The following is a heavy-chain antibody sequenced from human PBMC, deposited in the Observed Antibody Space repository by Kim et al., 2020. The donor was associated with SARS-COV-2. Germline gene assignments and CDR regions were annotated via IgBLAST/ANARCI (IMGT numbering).Heavy chain of an antibody. J-gene: IGHJ6*02. CDR2: INAGNGNT. V-gene: IGHV1-3*01. CDR3: ARGPGALGVGGYYYYGMDV. D-gene: IGHD3-10*01. Sequence: ASVKVSCKASGFTFTSYAMHWVRQAPGQRLEWMGWINAGNGNTKYSQKFQGRVTITRDTSASTAYMELSSLRSEDTAVYYCARGPGALGVGGYYYYGMDVWGQGTTVTVSS. CDR1: GFTFTSYA.